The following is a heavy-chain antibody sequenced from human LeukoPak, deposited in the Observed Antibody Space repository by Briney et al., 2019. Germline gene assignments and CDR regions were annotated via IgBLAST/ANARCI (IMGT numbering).Heavy chain of an antibody. CDR1: GGSISSSNW. J-gene: IGHJ4*02. D-gene: IGHD6-13*01. Sequence: SGTLSPTCAVSGGSISSSNWWSWVRQPPGKGLEWIGSIYYSGSTYYNPSLKSRVTISVDTSKNQFSLKLSSVTAADTAVYYCARLQGSSWFDYWGQGTLVTVSS. CDR3: ARLQGSSWFDY. CDR2: IYYSGST. V-gene: IGHV4-4*02.